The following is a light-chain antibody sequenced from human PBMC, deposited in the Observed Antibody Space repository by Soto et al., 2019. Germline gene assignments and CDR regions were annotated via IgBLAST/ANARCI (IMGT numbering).Light chain of an antibody. Sequence: LTQPASVSGSPGQSIAIPCTGTSSDIGAYDYVSWYQQHPDKAPKLMIYEVSNRPSGVSNRFSGSKSVNTATLTISGLQAEDEADYYCSSHTSSNTRIFGTGTKVTV. V-gene: IGLV2-14*03. CDR2: EVS. CDR3: SSHTSSNTRI. CDR1: SSDIGAYDY. J-gene: IGLJ1*01.